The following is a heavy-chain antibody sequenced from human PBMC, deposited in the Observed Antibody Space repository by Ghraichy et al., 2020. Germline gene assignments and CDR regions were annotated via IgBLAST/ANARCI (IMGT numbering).Heavy chain of an antibody. V-gene: IGHV1-24*01. CDR2: FDPEDGET. J-gene: IGHJ6*02. CDR1: GYTLTELS. Sequence: ASVKVSCKVSGYTLTELSMHWVRQAPGKGLEWMGGFDPEDGETIYAQKFQGRVTMTEDTSTDTAYMELSSLRSEDTAVYYCWVVPAATTQQLVTNYYYYGMDVWGQGTTVTVSS. CDR3: WVVPAATTQQLVTNYYYYGMDV. D-gene: IGHD2-2*01.